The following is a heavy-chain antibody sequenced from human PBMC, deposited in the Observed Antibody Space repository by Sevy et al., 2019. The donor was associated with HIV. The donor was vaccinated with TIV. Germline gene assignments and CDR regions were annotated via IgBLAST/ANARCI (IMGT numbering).Heavy chain of an antibody. CDR1: GFTFSNYG. V-gene: IGHV3-30*18. Sequence: GGSLRLSCAASGFTFSNYGMHWVRQAPGKGLEWVAVVSYDGSRKYYADSVRGRFTSSRDNSKNIVYLQMSSLRAEDTAVYYCAKGSRATASAFDIWGQGTVVTVSS. J-gene: IGHJ3*02. CDR3: AKGSRATASAFDI. D-gene: IGHD2-21*02. CDR2: VSYDGSRK.